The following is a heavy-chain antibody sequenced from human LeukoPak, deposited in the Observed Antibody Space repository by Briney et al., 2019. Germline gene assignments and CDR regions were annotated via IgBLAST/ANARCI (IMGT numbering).Heavy chain of an antibody. J-gene: IGHJ6*02. V-gene: IGHV4-59*01. CDR2: IYYSGST. CDR1: GGSISSYY. Sequence: SETLSLTCTVSGGSISSYYWSWIRQPPGKGLEWIGYIYYSGSTNYNPSLKSRVTISVDTSKNQFSLKLSSVTAADTAGYYCGRESRSDFWSGYYSSLLGMDVWGQGTTATVSS. CDR3: GRESRSDFWSGYYSSLLGMDV. D-gene: IGHD3-3*01.